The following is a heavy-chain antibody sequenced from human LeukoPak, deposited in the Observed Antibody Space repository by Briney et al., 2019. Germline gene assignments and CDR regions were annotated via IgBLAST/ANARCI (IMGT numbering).Heavy chain of an antibody. V-gene: IGHV4-39*01. J-gene: IGHJ4*02. CDR3: ARHRMEWEISD. CDR2: IYYSGTT. CDR1: GGSINSSSYY. Sequence: SETLSLTCTVSGGSINSSSYYWGWIRQPPGKGLAWIGSIYYSGTTYYNPSLKSRLTISVDTSKNQFSLKLSSVTAADTAVYYCARHRMEWEISDWGQGTLVTVSS. D-gene: IGHD3-3*01.